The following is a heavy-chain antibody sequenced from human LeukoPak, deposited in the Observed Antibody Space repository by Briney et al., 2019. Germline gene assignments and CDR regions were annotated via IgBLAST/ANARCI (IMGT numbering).Heavy chain of an antibody. CDR3: ARGGGYYDGSGYYYEDY. Sequence: PGGSLRLSCAASGFTFSSYGMHWVRQAPGKGLEWVAFIRYDGSNKYYADSVKGRFTISRDNSKNTLYLQMNSLSAEDTAVYYCARGGGYYDGSGYYYEDYWGQGTLVTVSS. V-gene: IGHV3-30*02. CDR1: GFTFSSYG. D-gene: IGHD3-22*01. J-gene: IGHJ4*02. CDR2: IRYDGSNK.